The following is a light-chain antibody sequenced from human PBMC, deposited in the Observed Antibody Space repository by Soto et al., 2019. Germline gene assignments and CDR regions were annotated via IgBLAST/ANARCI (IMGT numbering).Light chain of an antibody. V-gene: IGKV3-20*01. CDR2: GTS. Sequence: EIVLTQSPGTLSLSPGERATLPCRASQSVKSSYLAWYQHKPGQAPRLLIYGTSSRATGIPDRFSGSGSGTDFTLTISILEPEDFAVYYYQQYGSSRPITYGGGTKVEIK. CDR1: QSVKSSY. CDR3: QQYGSSRPIT. J-gene: IGKJ4*01.